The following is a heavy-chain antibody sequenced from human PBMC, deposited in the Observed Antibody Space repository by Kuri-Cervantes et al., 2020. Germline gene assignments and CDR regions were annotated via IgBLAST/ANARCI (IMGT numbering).Heavy chain of an antibody. V-gene: IGHV1-18*01. J-gene: IGHJ6*02. Sequence: ASVKVSCKASCYTFTSYGISWVRQAPGQGLEWMGWISAYNGNTNYAQKLQGRVTMTTDTSTSTAYMELRSLRSDDTAVYYCARDPGNVPAAIPLCYYYSMDVWGQGTTVTVSS. D-gene: IGHD2-2*02. CDR3: ARDPGNVPAAIPLCYYYSMDV. CDR2: ISAYNGNT. CDR1: CYTFTSYG.